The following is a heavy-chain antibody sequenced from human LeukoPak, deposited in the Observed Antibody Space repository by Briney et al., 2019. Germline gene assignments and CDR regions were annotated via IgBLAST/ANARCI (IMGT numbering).Heavy chain of an antibody. V-gene: IGHV3-23*01. Sequence: GGSLRLSCAASGLTFTNYAMTWVRQAPGKGLEWVSGISGSGKTTWYADSVKGRFIISRDDSKSTLDLQMNSLRAEDTAVYYCARFTITMTVVVPNFEYWGQGTLVTVSS. D-gene: IGHD3-22*01. CDR1: GLTFTNYA. J-gene: IGHJ4*02. CDR2: ISGSGKTT. CDR3: ARFTITMTVVVPNFEY.